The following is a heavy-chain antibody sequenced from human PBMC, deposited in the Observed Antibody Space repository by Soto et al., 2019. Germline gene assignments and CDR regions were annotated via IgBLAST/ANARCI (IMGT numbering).Heavy chain of an antibody. V-gene: IGHV4-31*03. CDR2: IYYSGST. J-gene: IGHJ6*03. CDR3: ARVPLRTDVRRDYYYYMDV. Sequence: QVQLQESGPGLVKPSQTLSLTCTVSGASISSGGYFWSWIRQHPGEGLEWIGYIYYSGSTYYNPSLKSRATISVDTSKNQFSLKLASVTAADTAVIYCARVPLRTDVRRDYYYYMDVWGEGTTVSVSS. D-gene: IGHD3-10*02. CDR1: GASISSGGYF.